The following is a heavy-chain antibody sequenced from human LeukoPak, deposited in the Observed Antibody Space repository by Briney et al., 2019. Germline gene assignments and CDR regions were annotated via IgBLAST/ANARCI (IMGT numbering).Heavy chain of an antibody. Sequence: SETLSLTCTVSGGSISSSSYYWGWIRQPPGKGLEWIGSIYYSGSTYYNPSLKSRVTMSVDTSKNQFSLKLSSVTAADTAVYYCARHRITVVVPAAENWFDPWGQGTLVTVSS. CDR1: GGSISSSSYY. CDR2: IYYSGST. CDR3: ARHRITVVVPAAENWFDP. D-gene: IGHD2-2*01. V-gene: IGHV4-39*01. J-gene: IGHJ5*02.